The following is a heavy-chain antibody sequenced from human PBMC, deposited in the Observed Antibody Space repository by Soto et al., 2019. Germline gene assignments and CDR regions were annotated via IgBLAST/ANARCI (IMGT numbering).Heavy chain of an antibody. CDR3: AKNDGWVLGIAVAAPTSFDY. Sequence: PGGSLRLSCAASGFTFSSYAMSWVRQAPGKGLEWVSAISGSGGSTYYADSVRGRFTISRDNSKNTLYLQMNSLRAEDTAVYYWAKNDGWVLGIAVAAPTSFDYWGQGTLVTVSS. D-gene: IGHD6-19*01. V-gene: IGHV3-23*01. CDR2: ISGSGGST. J-gene: IGHJ4*02. CDR1: GFTFSSYA.